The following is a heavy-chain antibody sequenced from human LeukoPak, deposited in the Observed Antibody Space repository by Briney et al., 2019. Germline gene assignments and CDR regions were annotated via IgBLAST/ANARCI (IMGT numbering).Heavy chain of an antibody. Sequence: SETLSLTCNVSGGSISSSSYYWSWIRQPPGKGLEWIGEINHSGSTNYNPSLKSRVTISVDTSKNQFSLKLSSVTAADTAVYYCARDRLDYGDYGWFDPWGQGTLVTVSS. CDR3: ARDRLDYGDYGWFDP. CDR1: GGSISSSSYY. D-gene: IGHD4-17*01. J-gene: IGHJ5*02. V-gene: IGHV4-39*07. CDR2: INHSGST.